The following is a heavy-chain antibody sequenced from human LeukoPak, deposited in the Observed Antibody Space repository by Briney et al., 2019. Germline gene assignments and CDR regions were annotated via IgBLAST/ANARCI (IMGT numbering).Heavy chain of an antibody. Sequence: GGSLRLSCAASGFTFSSYSMNWVRQAPGKGLEWVSSISSSSSYIYYADSVKGRFTISRDNAKNSLYLQMNSLRAEDTAVYYCARDRDSSGWYWTDYCYYGMDVWGQGTTVTVSS. CDR3: ARDRDSSGWYWTDYCYYGMDV. CDR1: GFTFSSYS. J-gene: IGHJ6*02. D-gene: IGHD6-19*01. CDR2: ISSSSSYI. V-gene: IGHV3-21*01.